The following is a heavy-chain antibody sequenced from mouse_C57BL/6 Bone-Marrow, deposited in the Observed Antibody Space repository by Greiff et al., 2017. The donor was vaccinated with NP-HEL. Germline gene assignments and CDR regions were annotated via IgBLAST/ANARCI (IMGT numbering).Heavy chain of an antibody. CDR3: ASGYGSSKAWFAY. D-gene: IGHD1-1*01. CDR2: IWGVGST. Sequence: VQLVESGPGLVAPSQSLSITCTVSGFSLTSYGVDWVRQSPGKGLEWLGVIWGVGSTNYNSALKCRLSISKDNSKSQVFLKMNSLQTDDTAMYYCASGYGSSKAWFAYWGQGTLVTVSA. CDR1: GFSLTSYG. J-gene: IGHJ3*01. V-gene: IGHV2-6*01.